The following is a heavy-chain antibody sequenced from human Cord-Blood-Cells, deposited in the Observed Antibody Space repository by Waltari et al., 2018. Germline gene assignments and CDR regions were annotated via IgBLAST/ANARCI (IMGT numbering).Heavy chain of an antibody. J-gene: IGHJ3*02. CDR2: IKQNGSEK. Sequence: EVQLVESGGGLVQPGGSLRLSCAASGSTFSSYWMRWVRQAPGKGLEWVANIKQNGSEKYYVDSVKGRFTSSRDNAKNSLYLQMNSLRAEDMAVYYCSRSIEGAFDICGQGTMVTVSS. V-gene: IGHV3-7*01. CDR3: SRSIEGAFDI. CDR1: GSTFSSYW.